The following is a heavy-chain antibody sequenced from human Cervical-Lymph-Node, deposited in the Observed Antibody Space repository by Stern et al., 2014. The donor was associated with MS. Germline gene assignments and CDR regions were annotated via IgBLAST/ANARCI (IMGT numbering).Heavy chain of an antibody. Sequence: VHLVEPGAEVEKPVASVKISCRASGFPFTRYHIHWVRHAPGPGLEWLGMINPNNGGTKYAQRLQGRVTMTRDTSTSTVFMHLSSLRYDDTAVYYCARDVPAYYGGDYFDYWGQGTLVTGSS. V-gene: IGHV1-46*04. CDR3: ARDVPAYYGGDYFDY. CDR1: GFPFTRYH. J-gene: IGHJ4*02. D-gene: IGHD4-23*01. CDR2: INPNNGGT.